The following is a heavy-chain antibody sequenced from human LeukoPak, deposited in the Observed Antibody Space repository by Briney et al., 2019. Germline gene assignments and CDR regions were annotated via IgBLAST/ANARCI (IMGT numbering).Heavy chain of an antibody. Sequence: SVKVSCKASGGTFSIYAISWVRQAPGQGLEWMGGIIPIFGTANYAQKFQGRVTITTDESTSTAYMELSSLRSEDTAVYYCARAVYPSSTSGEFDYWGQGTLVTVSS. V-gene: IGHV1-69*05. J-gene: IGHJ4*02. D-gene: IGHD2-2*01. CDR3: ARAVYPSSTSGEFDY. CDR2: IIPIFGTA. CDR1: GGTFSIYA.